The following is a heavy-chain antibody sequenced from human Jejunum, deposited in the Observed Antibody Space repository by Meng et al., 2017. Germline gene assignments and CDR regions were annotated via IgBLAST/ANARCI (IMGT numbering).Heavy chain of an antibody. CDR2: VSTDGTIT. V-gene: IGHV3-74*01. CDR1: GFTFSSHW. CDR3: ASDRITD. Sequence: ELTLVESGVGLVQPGGSLRLSCAASGFTFSSHWMHWVRQAPGKGLVWLSRVSTDGTITNYADSVKGRFTISRDNAKDTVFLEMNSLRVEDTAVYYCASDRITDWGQGTLVTVSS. J-gene: IGHJ1*01. D-gene: IGHD3-16*01.